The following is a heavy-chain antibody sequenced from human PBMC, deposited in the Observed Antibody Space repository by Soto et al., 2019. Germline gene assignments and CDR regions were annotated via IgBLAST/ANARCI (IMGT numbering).Heavy chain of an antibody. D-gene: IGHD6-19*01. CDR1: GFTFSSYW. J-gene: IGHJ4*02. CDR3: AGGTGWLIDY. V-gene: IGHV3-7*04. Sequence: EVQLMESGGGLVQPGGSLRLSCAGSGFTFSSYWMNWVRQAPGKGLEWVANIKQDGSEKYYVGSVKGRFSISRDNAQNSMYLQMNSLRAEDTAVYYCAGGTGWLIDYWGQGTLVTVSS. CDR2: IKQDGSEK.